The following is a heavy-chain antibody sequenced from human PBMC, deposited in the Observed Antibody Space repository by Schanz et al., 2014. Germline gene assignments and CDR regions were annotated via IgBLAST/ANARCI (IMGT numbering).Heavy chain of an antibody. CDR2: ISGSGGST. D-gene: IGHD3-10*01. CDR3: ARANYRRKINFDY. V-gene: IGHV3-23*04. CDR1: GFTFSTYA. Sequence: EVQLVESGGGLVQPGGSLRLSCAASGFTFSTYAMSWVRQAPGKGLEWVSAISGSGGSTYYADSVKGRFTISRDNSKNTLYLQMTSLRAEDTAVYYCARANYRRKINFDYWGRGTLVTVSS. J-gene: IGHJ4*02.